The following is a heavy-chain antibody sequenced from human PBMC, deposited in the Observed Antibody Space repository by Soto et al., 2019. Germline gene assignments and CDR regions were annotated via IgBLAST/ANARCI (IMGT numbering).Heavy chain of an antibody. CDR3: ARGGHFDSSNYLAY. V-gene: IGHV1-2*04. Sequence: VASVKVSCKASGYTFTGYYMHWVRQAPGQGLEWMGWINPNSGGTNYAQKFQGWVTMTRDTSISTAYMELSRLRSEDTAVYYCARGGHFDSSNYLAYWGLGTLVTVSS. J-gene: IGHJ4*02. CDR1: GYTFTGYY. CDR2: INPNSGGT. D-gene: IGHD3-22*01.